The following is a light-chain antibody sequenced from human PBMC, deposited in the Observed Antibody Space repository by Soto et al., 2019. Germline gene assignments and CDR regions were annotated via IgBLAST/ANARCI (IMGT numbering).Light chain of an antibody. J-gene: IGKJ1*01. CDR1: QSVTSSY. CDR2: SAS. V-gene: IGKV3-20*01. Sequence: EVVLTQSPGTLSLSPGERVTLSCRASQSVTSSYLAWYQQKPGRAPRLLFYSASSRATGIPDRFSGSGSGTDFTLTISILEPEDFAVYYCHHFGSLPETFGQGTNVA. CDR3: HHFGSLPET.